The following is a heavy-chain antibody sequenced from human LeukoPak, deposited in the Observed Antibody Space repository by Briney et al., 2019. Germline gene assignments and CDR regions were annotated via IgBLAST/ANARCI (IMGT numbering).Heavy chain of an antibody. CDR1: GGSISSYY. D-gene: IGHD6-19*01. J-gene: IGHJ5*02. CDR3: ARDGYSSGWYDFSWFDP. Sequence: SETLSLTCTVSGGSISSYYWSWIRQPPGKGLEWIGYIYYSGSTYYNPSLKSRVTISVDTSKNQFSLKLSSVTAADTAVYYCARDGYSSGWYDFSWFDPWGQGTLVTVSS. CDR2: IYYSGST. V-gene: IGHV4-59*12.